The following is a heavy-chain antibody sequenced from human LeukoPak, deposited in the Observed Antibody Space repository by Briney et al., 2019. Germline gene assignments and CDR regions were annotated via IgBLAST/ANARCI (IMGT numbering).Heavy chain of an antibody. J-gene: IGHJ6*02. Sequence: GGSLRLSCAASGLTFINYAMNWVRQAPGKGLEWVSVISDSGGSTQYADSVKGRFTVSRDNSKNTLYLQMNSLRAEDTAVYYCAKSGMIRGAMDVWGQGTTVTVSS. CDR3: AKSGMIRGAMDV. D-gene: IGHD3-10*01. CDR1: GLTFINYA. V-gene: IGHV3-23*01. CDR2: ISDSGGST.